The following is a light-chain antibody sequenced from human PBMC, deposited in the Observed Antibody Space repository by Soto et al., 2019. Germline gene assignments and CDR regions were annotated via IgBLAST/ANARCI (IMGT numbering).Light chain of an antibody. V-gene: IGLV2-14*01. Sequence: QSALTQPASVSGSPGQSITISCTGTSSDVGAYNYVSWYQQHPGKAPKVMIFEVSHRPSGVSNRFSGSKSGNTASLTISGLQADDEADYYCISYTNSSLYVFGTGTKLTVL. J-gene: IGLJ1*01. CDR2: EVS. CDR3: ISYTNSSLYV. CDR1: SSDVGAYNY.